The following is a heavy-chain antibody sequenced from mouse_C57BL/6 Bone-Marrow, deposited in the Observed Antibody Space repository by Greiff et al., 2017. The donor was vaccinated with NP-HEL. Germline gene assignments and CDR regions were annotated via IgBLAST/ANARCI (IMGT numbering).Heavy chain of an antibody. CDR1: GYTFTSYW. D-gene: IGHD1-1*01. CDR3: ARITTVVATQGYFDY. Sequence: QVQLQQPGAELVKPGASVKLSCKASGYTFTSYWMHWVKQRPGQGLEWIGMIPPNSGSTNYNEKFKSKATLTVDKSSSTAYMQLSSLTSEDSAVYYCARITTVVATQGYFDYWGQGTTLTVSS. V-gene: IGHV1-64*01. CDR2: IPPNSGST. J-gene: IGHJ2*01.